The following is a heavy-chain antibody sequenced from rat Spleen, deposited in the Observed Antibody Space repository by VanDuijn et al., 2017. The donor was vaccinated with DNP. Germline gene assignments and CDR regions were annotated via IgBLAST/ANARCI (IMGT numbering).Heavy chain of an antibody. V-gene: IGHV5S10*01. CDR1: GLTFSNAD. CDR3: TTFEGRNA. CDR2: ITYDGSRT. J-gene: IGHJ4*01. D-gene: IGHD1-11*01. Sequence: EVQLVESGGGLVQPGESLKLSCGASGLTFSNADMAWVRQAPKKGLEWVATITYDGSRTYYRDSVKGRFTISRDNAKSTLYLQMDSLRSEDTATYYCTTFEGRNAWGQGTSVTVSS.